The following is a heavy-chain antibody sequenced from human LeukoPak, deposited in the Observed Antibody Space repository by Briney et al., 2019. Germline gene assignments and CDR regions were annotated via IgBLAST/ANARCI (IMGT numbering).Heavy chain of an antibody. CDR1: GFTVSSNY. D-gene: IGHD2-2*01. J-gene: IGHJ2*01. CDR2: IYSGGST. CDR3: ARESTSWYFDL. Sequence: GGSLRLSCAASGFTVSSNYMSWVRQAPGKGLEWVSVIYSGGSTYYAGSVKGRFTISRDNSKNTLYLQMNSLRAEDTAVYYCARESTSWYFDLWGRGTLVTVSS. V-gene: IGHV3-53*01.